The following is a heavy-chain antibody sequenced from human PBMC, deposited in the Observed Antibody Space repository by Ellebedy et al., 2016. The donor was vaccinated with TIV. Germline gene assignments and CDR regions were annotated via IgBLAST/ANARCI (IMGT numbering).Heavy chain of an antibody. J-gene: IGHJ6*02. CDR3: ARDRGCSSTSCYVGTDYYYYGMDV. CDR2: IIPIFGTA. Sequence: KISCAASGGTFSSYAISWVRQAPGQGLEWMGGIIPIFGTANYAQKFQGRVTITADESTSTAYMELSSLRSEDTAVYYCARDRGCSSTSCYVGTDYYYYGMDVWGQGTTVTVSS. D-gene: IGHD2-2*01. CDR1: GGTFSSYA. V-gene: IGHV1-69*01.